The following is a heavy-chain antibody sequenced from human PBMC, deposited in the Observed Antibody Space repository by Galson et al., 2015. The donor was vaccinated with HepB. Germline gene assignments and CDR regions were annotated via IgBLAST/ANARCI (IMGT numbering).Heavy chain of an antibody. CDR2: INAGNGNT. V-gene: IGHV1-3*01. CDR1: GYTFTSYA. Sequence: SVKVSCKASGYTFTSYAMHWVRQAPGQRLEWMGWINAGNGNTKYSQKFQGRVTITRDTSASTAYMELSSLRSEDTAVYYCARGGRILTGGYSSWIRYGYFDYWGQGTLVTVSS. J-gene: IGHJ4*02. CDR3: ARGGRILTGGYSSWIRYGYFDY. D-gene: IGHD5-18*01.